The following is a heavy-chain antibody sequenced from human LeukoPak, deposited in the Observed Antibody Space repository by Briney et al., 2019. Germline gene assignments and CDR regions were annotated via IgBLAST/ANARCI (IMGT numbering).Heavy chain of an antibody. CDR2: IGTAGDT. J-gene: IGHJ4*02. D-gene: IGHD2-2*01. V-gene: IGHV3-13*01. CDR3: ASGPTPIVVVPAAFDY. CDR1: GFTFSSYD. Sequence: GGSLRLSCAASGFTFSSYDMHWVRQATGKGLEWVSAIGTAGDTYYPGSVKGRFTISRENAKNSLYLQMNSLRAEDTAVYYCASGPTPIVVVPAAFDYWGQGTLVTVSS.